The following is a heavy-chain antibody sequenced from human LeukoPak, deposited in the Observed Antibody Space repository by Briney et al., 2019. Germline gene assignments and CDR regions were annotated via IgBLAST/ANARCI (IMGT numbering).Heavy chain of an antibody. D-gene: IGHD6-13*01. CDR2: ISAYNGNT. J-gene: IGHJ1*01. CDR3: ARDAPGAADEYFQH. V-gene: IGHV1-18*01. Sequence: VASVKVSCKASGYTFTSYGISWVRQAPGQGLEWMGWISAYNGNTNYAQKLQGRVTMTTDTSTSTAYMELRSLRSDNTAVYYCARDAPGAADEYFQHWGQGTLVTVSS. CDR1: GYTFTSYG.